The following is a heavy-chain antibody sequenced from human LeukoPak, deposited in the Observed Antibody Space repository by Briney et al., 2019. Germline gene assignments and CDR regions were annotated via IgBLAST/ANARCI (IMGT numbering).Heavy chain of an antibody. V-gene: IGHV1-46*01. CDR2: INPSGGST. J-gene: IGHJ6*03. D-gene: IGHD2-15*01. Sequence: ASVKVSCKASGYTFTSYYMHWVRQAPGQGLEWMGIINPSGGSTSYAQKFQGRVTMTRDTSTSTVYMELSSLRSEDTAVYYCARAVLGYCSGGSCYYYYYYMDVWGKGTTVTISS. CDR3: ARAVLGYCSGGSCYYYYYYMDV. CDR1: GYTFTSYY.